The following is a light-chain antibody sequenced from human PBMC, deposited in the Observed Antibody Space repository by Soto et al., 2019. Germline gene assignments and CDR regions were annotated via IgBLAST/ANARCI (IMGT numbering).Light chain of an antibody. Sequence: PASLAMSTGERATLYCRASQSVGNNLAWYQQKPGQAPRLLIYGASTRATGIADRFSGSGSGTDFTLTISRLEPEDFAVYHCQQYGDSPLTFGGGTKVDIK. CDR3: QQYGDSPLT. J-gene: IGKJ4*01. CDR2: GAS. V-gene: IGKV3-20*01. CDR1: QSVGNN.